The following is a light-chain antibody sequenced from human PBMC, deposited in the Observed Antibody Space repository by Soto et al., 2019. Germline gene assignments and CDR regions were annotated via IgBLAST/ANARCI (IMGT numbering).Light chain of an antibody. CDR2: GAS. CDR1: QSVSSRY. CDR3: QQYGSSGYT. Sequence: EIVLTQSPGTLSLSPGERATLSCRANQSVSSRYLAWYQQKPGQAPRLLIYGASSRATGIPDRFSGSGSGTDFTLTISRLEPEDFAVYYCQQYGSSGYTFGQGTKLEIK. V-gene: IGKV3-20*01. J-gene: IGKJ2*01.